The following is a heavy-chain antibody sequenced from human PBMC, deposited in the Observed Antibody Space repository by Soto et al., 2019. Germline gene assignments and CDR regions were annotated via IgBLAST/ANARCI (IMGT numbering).Heavy chain of an antibody. CDR3: GRGGEGGYDTPYYYYYYMDV. Sequence: QVQLQESGPGLVKPSGTLSLTCAVSSGSISSSNWWSWVRQPPGKGLEWIGEIYHSGSTNYNPSLKSRVTISVDKNKTQFSLKLSSVTAAETAVYYCGRGGEGGYDTPYYYYYYMDVWGKGTTVTVSS. D-gene: IGHD5-12*01. CDR1: SGSISSSNW. V-gene: IGHV4-4*02. J-gene: IGHJ6*03. CDR2: IYHSGST.